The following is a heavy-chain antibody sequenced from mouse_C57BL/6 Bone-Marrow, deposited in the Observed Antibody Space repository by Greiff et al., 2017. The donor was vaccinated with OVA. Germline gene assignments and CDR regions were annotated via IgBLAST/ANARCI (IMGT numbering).Heavy chain of an antibody. CDR2: IYPGNGDT. Sequence: QVQLKESGAELVRPGASVKMSCKASGYTFTSYNMHWVKQTPRQGLEWIGAIYPGNGDTSYNQKFKGKATLTVDKSSSTAYMQLSSLTSEDSAVYFCARGYNNYVSYWYFDVWGTGTTVTVSS. CDR3: ARGYNNYVSYWYFDV. D-gene: IGHD2-5*01. CDR1: GYTFTSYN. V-gene: IGHV1-12*01. J-gene: IGHJ1*03.